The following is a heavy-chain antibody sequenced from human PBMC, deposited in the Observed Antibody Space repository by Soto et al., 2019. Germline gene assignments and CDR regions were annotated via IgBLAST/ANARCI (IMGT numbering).Heavy chain of an antibody. J-gene: IGHJ4*02. Sequence: GGSLRLSCAASGFTFSSYGMHWVRQAPGKGLEWVAVISYDGSNKYYADSVKGRFTISRDNSKNTLYLQMNSLRAEDTAVYYCAKDQELVGATQPVDPPDGPALYYFDYWGQGTPVTVSS. CDR2: ISYDGSNK. CDR3: AKDQELVGATQPVDPPDGPALYYFDY. V-gene: IGHV3-30*18. CDR1: GFTFSSYG. D-gene: IGHD1-26*01.